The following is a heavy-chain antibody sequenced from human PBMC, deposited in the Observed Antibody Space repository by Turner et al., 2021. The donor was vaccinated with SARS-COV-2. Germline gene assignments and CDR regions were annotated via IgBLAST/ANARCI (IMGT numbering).Heavy chain of an antibody. CDR1: GFTFSSYA. D-gene: IGHD6-19*01. V-gene: IGHV3-64D*06. Sequence: EVQLVESGGGLVQPGGSLRLSCSASGFTFSSYAMHWVRQAPGKGLEYVSAISSNGGSTYYADSVKGRFSISRDNSKNTVYLQMSSLRVDDTAIYYCFGSGWYLGDYWGQGALVTVSS. CDR2: ISSNGGST. CDR3: FGSGWYLGDY. J-gene: IGHJ4*02.